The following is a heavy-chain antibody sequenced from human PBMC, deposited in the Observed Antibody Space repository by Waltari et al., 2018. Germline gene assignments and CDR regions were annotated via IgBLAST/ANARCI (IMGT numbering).Heavy chain of an antibody. CDR3: TRDRPHSWFDP. J-gene: IGHJ5*02. CDR2: INNDGSDT. Sequence: EGELVESGGGLVQPGGSLRLSCAASGFTFSNYWMHWVRQVPGQGLVWVSRINNDGSDTSYADFVKGRFSISRDNAKNTLYLQMNSLRVEDTAVYFCTRDRPHSWFDPWGHGTLVTVSS. CDR1: GFTFSNYW. D-gene: IGHD6-6*01. V-gene: IGHV3-74*01.